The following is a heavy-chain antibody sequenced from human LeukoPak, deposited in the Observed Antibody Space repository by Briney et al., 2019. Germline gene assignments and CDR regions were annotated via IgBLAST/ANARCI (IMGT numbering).Heavy chain of an antibody. Sequence: PGGSLRLSCAASGFTFSEYAMHWVRQAPGKGLEWVSYISSSGSTIYYVDSAKGRFTISRDNAKNSLYLQMNSLRVEDTAVYYCARARGSYSFDYWGQGTLVTVSS. D-gene: IGHD1-26*01. V-gene: IGHV3-11*01. J-gene: IGHJ4*02. CDR3: ARARGSYSFDY. CDR1: GFTFSEYA. CDR2: ISSSGSTI.